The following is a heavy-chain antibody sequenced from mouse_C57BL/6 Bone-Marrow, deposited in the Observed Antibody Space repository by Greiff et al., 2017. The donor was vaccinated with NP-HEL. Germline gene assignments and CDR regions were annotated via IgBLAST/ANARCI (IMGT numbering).Heavy chain of an antibody. CDR2: ICSGGSYT. J-gene: IGHJ3*01. CDR1: GFTFSSYG. V-gene: IGHV5-6*01. Sequence: DVLLVESGGDLVKPGGSLKLSCAASGFTFSSYGMSWVRQTPDKRLEWVATICSGGSYTYYPDSVKGRFTISRDNAKNTRYRQMSSLKSEDTAMYYCARRYYGSSSAWFAYWGQGTLVTVSA. D-gene: IGHD1-1*01. CDR3: ARRYYGSSSAWFAY.